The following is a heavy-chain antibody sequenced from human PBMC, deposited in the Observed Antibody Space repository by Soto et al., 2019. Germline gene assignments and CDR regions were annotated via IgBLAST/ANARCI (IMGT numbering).Heavy chain of an antibody. Sequence: ASVKVSCKVSGYTLTELSMHWVRQAPGKGVEWMGGFDPEDGETIYAQKFQGRVTMTEDTSTDKAYMELSSLRSEDTAVYYCATDPLTTVTTRAPFGYWGQGTLVTVSS. CDR1: GYTLTELS. CDR3: ATDPLTTVTTRAPFGY. V-gene: IGHV1-24*01. J-gene: IGHJ4*02. D-gene: IGHD4-17*01. CDR2: FDPEDGET.